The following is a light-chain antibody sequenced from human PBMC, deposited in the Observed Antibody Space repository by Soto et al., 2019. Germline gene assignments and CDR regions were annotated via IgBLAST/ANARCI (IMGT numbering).Light chain of an antibody. CDR2: DAS. CDR3: QQRSNWPPT. CDR1: QSVSSY. V-gene: IGKV3-11*01. J-gene: IGKJ1*01. Sequence: EIVLTQSPATLSLPPGERATLSCRASQSVSSYLAWYQQKPGQAPRLLIYDASNRATGIPARFSGSGSGTDFTLTISSLVPEDFAVYYCQQRSNWPPTFGQGTKVDIK.